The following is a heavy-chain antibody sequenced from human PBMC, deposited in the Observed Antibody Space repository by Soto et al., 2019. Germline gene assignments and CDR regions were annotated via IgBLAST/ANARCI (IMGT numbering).Heavy chain of an antibody. J-gene: IGHJ4*02. D-gene: IGHD2-15*01. V-gene: IGHV1-69*02. CDR1: GGTFSSYT. CDR2: IIPILGIA. Sequence: ASVKVSCKASGGTFSSYTISWVRQAPGQGLEWMGRIIPILGIANYAQKFQGRVTITADKSTSTAYMELSSLRSEDTAVYYCARSPTVDCSGGSCYSSDYWGQGTLVTV. CDR3: ARSPTVDCSGGSCYSSDY.